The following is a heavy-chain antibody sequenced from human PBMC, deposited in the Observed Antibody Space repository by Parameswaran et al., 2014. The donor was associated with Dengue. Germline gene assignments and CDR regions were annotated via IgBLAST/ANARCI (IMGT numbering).Heavy chain of an antibody. D-gene: IGHD4-17*01. J-gene: IGHJ6*02. CDR3: ARGLVPRYGDYDYYGMDV. V-gene: IGHV1-2*04. CDR2: INPNSGGT. Sequence: WVRQAPGQGLEWMGWINPNSGGTNYAQKFQGWVTMTRDTSISTAYMELSRLRSDDTAVYYCARGLVPRYGDYDYYGMDVWGQGTTVTVSS.